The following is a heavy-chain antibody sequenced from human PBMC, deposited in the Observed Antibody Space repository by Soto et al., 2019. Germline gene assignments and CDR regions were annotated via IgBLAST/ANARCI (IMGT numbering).Heavy chain of an antibody. V-gene: IGHV1-2*02. CDR2: INPNSGGT. J-gene: IGHJ4*02. D-gene: IGHD1-7*01. CDR1: GGTFSSYA. CDR3: ARAPSNWNYDY. Sequence: ASVKVSCKASGGTFSSYAISWVRQAPGQGLEWMGWINPNSGGTNYAQKFQGRVTMTRDTSISTAYMELSRLRSDDTAVYYCARAPSNWNYDYWGQGTLVTVSS.